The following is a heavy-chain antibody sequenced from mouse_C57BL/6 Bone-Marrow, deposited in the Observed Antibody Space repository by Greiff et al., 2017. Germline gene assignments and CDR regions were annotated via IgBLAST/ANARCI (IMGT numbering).Heavy chain of an antibody. CDR3: ARVPSRDYYGSSYSYYFDY. Sequence: QVQLQQSGAELVKPGASVKLSCKASGYTFTSYWMHWVKQRPGQGLEWIGMIHPNSGSTNYNEKFKSKATLTVDKSSSTAYMQLSSLTSEDSAVYYCARVPSRDYYGSSYSYYFDYWGQGTTLTVSS. D-gene: IGHD1-1*01. V-gene: IGHV1-64*01. CDR1: GYTFTSYW. J-gene: IGHJ2*01. CDR2: IHPNSGST.